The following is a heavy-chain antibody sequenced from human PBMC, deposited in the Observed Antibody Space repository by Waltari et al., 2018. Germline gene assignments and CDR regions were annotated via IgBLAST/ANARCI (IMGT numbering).Heavy chain of an antibody. CDR3: ARGFGAYCGDDCSDPFDI. Sequence: QLHLQESGPGLVAPSEPLSPPCTAPGSLFRAYYFPSIRQPPGKGLGWIGYNFYSATTNYNPALKSRVTISGDMSKNHFALSLRSVTAADTAVYYCARGFGAYCGDDCSDPFDIWGRGTMVTVSS. V-gene: IGHV4-59*01. D-gene: IGHD2-21*01. CDR2: NFYSATT. J-gene: IGHJ3*02. CDR1: GSLFRAYY.